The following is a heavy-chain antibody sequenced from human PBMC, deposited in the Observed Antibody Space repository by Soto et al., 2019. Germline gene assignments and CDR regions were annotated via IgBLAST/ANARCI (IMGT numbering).Heavy chain of an antibody. D-gene: IGHD5-18*01. J-gene: IGHJ4*02. V-gene: IGHV4-39*01. CDR3: SRHSESAMVAGFDQ. CDR1: VVSILSSLTY. CDR2: VFHNGEA. Sequence: PSETLSLTCTVSVVSILSSLTYWVWIRQTPETGLEFIGSVFHNGEAHYIPSLKSRIAMSVDTSKNQFSLTLTSVTAADTAFYYRSRHSESAMVAGFDQWGQGTLVTGSS.